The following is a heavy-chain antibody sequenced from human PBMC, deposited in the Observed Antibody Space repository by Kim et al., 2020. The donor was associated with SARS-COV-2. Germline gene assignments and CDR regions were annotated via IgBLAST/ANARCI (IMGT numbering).Heavy chain of an antibody. D-gene: IGHD6-13*01. CDR1: GFTFSSYA. CDR2: ISGSGGST. J-gene: IGHJ5*02. CDR3: AKDSDGQQQLVRGWFDP. Sequence: GGSLRLSCAASGFTFSSYAMSWVRQAPGKGLEWVSAISGSGGSTYYADSVKGRFTISIDNSKNTLYLQMNSLRAEDTAVYYCAKDSDGQQQLVRGWFDPWGQGTLVTVSS. V-gene: IGHV3-23*01.